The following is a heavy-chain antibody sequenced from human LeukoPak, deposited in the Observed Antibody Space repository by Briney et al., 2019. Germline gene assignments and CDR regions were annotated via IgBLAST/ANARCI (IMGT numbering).Heavy chain of an antibody. D-gene: IGHD4-17*01. Sequence: GGSLRPSCAASGFTFSSHAMSWVRQAPGEGLEWVSAISGSGGSTYYADSVKGRFTISRDNSKNTLYLQMNSLRAEDTAVYYCARDILTTVTNENWFDPWGQGTLVTVSS. V-gene: IGHV3-23*01. J-gene: IGHJ5*02. CDR1: GFTFSSHA. CDR3: ARDILTTVTNENWFDP. CDR2: ISGSGGST.